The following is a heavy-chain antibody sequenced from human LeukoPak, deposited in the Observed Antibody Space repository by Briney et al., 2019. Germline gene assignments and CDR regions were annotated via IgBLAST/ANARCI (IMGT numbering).Heavy chain of an antibody. CDR3: AKGSNLPTNYYDSRDNWFDP. CDR2: ISGSGGST. CDR1: GFTFSSYA. Sequence: PGGSLRLSCAASGFTFSSYAMSWVRQAPGKGLEWVSAISGSGGSTYYADSVKGRFTISRDNSKNTLYLQMNSLRAEDTAVYYCAKGSNLPTNYYDSRDNWFDPWGQGTLVTVSS. J-gene: IGHJ5*02. D-gene: IGHD3-22*01. V-gene: IGHV3-23*01.